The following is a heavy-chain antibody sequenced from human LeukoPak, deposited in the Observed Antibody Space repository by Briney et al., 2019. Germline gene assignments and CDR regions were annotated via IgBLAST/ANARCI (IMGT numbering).Heavy chain of an antibody. D-gene: IGHD3-3*01. V-gene: IGHV3-21*01. Sequence: PGGSLRLSCAASGFTFSSYSMNWVRQAPWKGLEWVSSISSSSSYIYYADSVKGRFTISRDNAKNSLYLQMNSLRAEDTAVYYCARGPFGVVIKNWFDPWGQGTLVTVSS. CDR2: ISSSSSYI. CDR3: ARGPFGVVIKNWFDP. J-gene: IGHJ5*02. CDR1: GFTFSSYS.